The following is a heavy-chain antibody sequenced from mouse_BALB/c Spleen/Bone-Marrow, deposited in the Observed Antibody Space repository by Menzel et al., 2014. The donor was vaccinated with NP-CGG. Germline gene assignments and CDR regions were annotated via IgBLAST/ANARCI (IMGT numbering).Heavy chain of an antibody. J-gene: IGHJ4*01. CDR1: GYTFTSYW. Sequence: LQESGTDLARPGASVKLSCKASGYTFTSYWMQWVKQRPGQGLEWIGAIYPGDGDTRYTQKLKGKATLTADKSSSTAYMQLSSLASEDSAVYYCARFGDYSMDYWGQGTSVTVSS. CDR2: IYPGDGDT. CDR3: ARFGDYSMDY. V-gene: IGHV1-87*01. D-gene: IGHD1-1*02.